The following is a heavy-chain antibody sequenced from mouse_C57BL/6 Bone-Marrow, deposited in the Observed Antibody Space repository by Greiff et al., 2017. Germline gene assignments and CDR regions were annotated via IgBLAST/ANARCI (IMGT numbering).Heavy chain of an antibody. J-gene: IGHJ3*01. CDR2: IDPENGDT. D-gene: IGHD2-1*01. Sequence: EVKLVESGAELVRPGASVKLSCTASGFNIKDDYMHWVKQRPEQGLEWIGWIDPENGDTEYASKFQGKATITADTSSNTAYLQLSSLTSEDTAVYYCTTEVYYGNYESAYWGQGTLVTVSA. CDR1: GFNIKDDY. CDR3: TTEVYYGNYESAY. V-gene: IGHV14-4*01.